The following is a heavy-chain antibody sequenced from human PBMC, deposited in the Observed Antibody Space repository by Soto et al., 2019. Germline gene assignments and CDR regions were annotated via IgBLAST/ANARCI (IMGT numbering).Heavy chain of an antibody. D-gene: IGHD3-3*01. CDR2: IIPIFGTA. CDR1: GGTFSSYA. CDR3: ASSPRGYVPHAFDI. Sequence: SVKVSCKASGGTFSSYAISWVRQAPGQGLELMGGIIPIFGTANYAQKFQGRVTITAXGXXXXAXMXLXXXRSEXTAVYYCASSPRGYVPHAFDIWGQGTMVTVSS. V-gene: IGHV1-69*13. J-gene: IGHJ3*02.